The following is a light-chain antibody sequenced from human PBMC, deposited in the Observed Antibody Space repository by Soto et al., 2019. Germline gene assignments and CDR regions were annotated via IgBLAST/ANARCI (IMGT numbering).Light chain of an antibody. CDR2: KAS. CDR3: QQCKPHSQPWT. V-gene: IGKV1-5*03. CDR1: QSISNW. Sequence: STLSASVGARVTITCRARQSISNWLAWYQQKPGKAPNLLIYKASSLGSGVPSRFSGSGSGTEFTLTISSLQPDDFATYYCQQCKPHSQPWTFGQGCNVDI. J-gene: IGKJ1*01.